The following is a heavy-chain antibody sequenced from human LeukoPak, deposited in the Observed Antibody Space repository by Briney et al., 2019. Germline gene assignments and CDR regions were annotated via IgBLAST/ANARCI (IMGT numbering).Heavy chain of an antibody. CDR3: ARDGERFLEWPGFDY. D-gene: IGHD3-3*01. Sequence: SETLSLTCTVSGGSISSSSYYWGWIRQPPGKGLEWIGSIYYSGSTYYNPSLNSRVTMSVDTSKDQFSLKLSSVTAADTAVYYCARDGERFLEWPGFDYWGQGTLVTVSS. J-gene: IGHJ4*02. V-gene: IGHV4-39*07. CDR1: GGSISSSSYY. CDR2: IYYSGST.